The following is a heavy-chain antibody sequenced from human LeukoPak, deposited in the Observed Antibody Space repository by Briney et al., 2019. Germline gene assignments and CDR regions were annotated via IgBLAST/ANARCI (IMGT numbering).Heavy chain of an antibody. J-gene: IGHJ4*02. V-gene: IGHV3-21*01. CDR2: ISSSSSYI. CDR3: ASSDVARWDFDY. D-gene: IGHD4-23*01. Sequence: GGSLRLSCAASGFTFSSYSMNWVRQAPGKGLEWVSSISSSSSYICYADSVKGRFTISRDNAKNSLYLQMNSLRAEDTAVYYCASSDVARWDFDYWGQGTLVTVSS. CDR1: GFTFSSYS.